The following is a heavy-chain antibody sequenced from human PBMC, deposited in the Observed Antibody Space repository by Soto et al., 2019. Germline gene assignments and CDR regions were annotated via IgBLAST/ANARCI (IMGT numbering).Heavy chain of an antibody. Sequence: SGTLSLTCSVSGVSMTHTNYSWVCIRQPTGKGLEWNGMIYYNVRTYYSDSLMIRVTISVDSSNNKLSLKVTSVAAAAMTVSYCARSCSWGHLIDWFDPWGYGSLVTVSS. CDR1: GVSMTHTNYS. D-gene: IGHD3-16*01. J-gene: IGHJ5*02. CDR2: IYYNVRT. CDR3: ARSCSWGHLIDWFDP. V-gene: IGHV4-39*01.